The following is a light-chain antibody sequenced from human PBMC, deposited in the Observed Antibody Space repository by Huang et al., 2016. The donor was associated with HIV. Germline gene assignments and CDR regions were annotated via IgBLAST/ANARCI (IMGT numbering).Light chain of an antibody. V-gene: IGKV4-1*01. CDR3: QQYYSIPPWT. CDR1: QRVLYSSNNKNY. Sequence: DIVMTQSPDSLAVSLGERATINCKSSQRVLYSSNNKNYFAWYQQKPGQPPKLFIYWAATRESGVPDRFSGSGSGTDFTLTISSLQAEDVAVYYCQQYYSIPPWTFGQGTKVEIK. J-gene: IGKJ1*01. CDR2: WAA.